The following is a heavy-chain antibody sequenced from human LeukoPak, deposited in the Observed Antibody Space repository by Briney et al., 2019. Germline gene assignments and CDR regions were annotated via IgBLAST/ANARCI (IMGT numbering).Heavy chain of an antibody. CDR1: GGSISSGGYY. CDR3: ARDRIAAAGTLDY. V-gene: IGHV4-31*03. Sequence: SETLSLTCTVSGGSISSGGYYWSWIRQHPGKGLEWIGYIYYSGSTYYNPSLRSRVTISVDTSKNQFSLKLSSVTAADTAVYYCARDRIAAAGTLDYWGQGTLVTVSS. D-gene: IGHD6-13*01. J-gene: IGHJ4*02. CDR2: IYYSGST.